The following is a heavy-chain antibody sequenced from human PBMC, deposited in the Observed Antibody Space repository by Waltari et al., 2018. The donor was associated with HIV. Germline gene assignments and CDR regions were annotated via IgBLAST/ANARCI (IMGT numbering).Heavy chain of an antibody. CDR2: IYYSGST. V-gene: IGHV4-59*01. CDR1: GGSISSSY. J-gene: IGHJ6*02. CDR3: ARCLWFGGEYGMDV. D-gene: IGHD3-10*01. Sequence: QVQLQESGPGLVKPSETLSLTCTVAGGSISSSYWSWTRQPPGKGLEWIGYIYYSGSTNYNPSLKSRVTISVDTSKNQFSLKLSSVTAADTAVYYCARCLWFGGEYGMDVWGQGTTVTVSS.